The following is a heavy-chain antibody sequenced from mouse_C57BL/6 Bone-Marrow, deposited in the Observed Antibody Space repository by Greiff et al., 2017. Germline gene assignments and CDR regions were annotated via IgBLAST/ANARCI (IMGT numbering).Heavy chain of an antibody. CDR2: INPNYGTT. D-gene: IGHD1-1*01. Sequence: VQLQQSGPELVKPGASVKISCKASGYSFTDYNMNWVKQSNGKSLEWIGVINPNYGTTSYNQKFKGKATLTVDQSSSTAYMQLTSLTSEDSAVYYCARGGYYGSSPLFAYWGQGTLVTVSA. CDR3: ARGGYYGSSPLFAY. J-gene: IGHJ3*01. CDR1: GYSFTDYN. V-gene: IGHV1-39*01.